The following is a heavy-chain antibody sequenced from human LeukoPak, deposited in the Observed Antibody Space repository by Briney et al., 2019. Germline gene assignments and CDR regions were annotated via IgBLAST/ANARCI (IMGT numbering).Heavy chain of an antibody. CDR1: GGSISNYY. CDR3: ARVMEGDYGAMDV. J-gene: IGHJ6*02. CDR2: IYYSGSA. V-gene: IGHV4-59*01. Sequence: SETLSLTCTVSGGSISNYYWSWIRQPPGKGLEWIGYIYYSGSATYNPSLKSRVTISVDTSKNQSSLKLNSVTAADTAVYYCARVMEGDYGAMDVWGQGTTVTVSS. D-gene: IGHD3-3*01.